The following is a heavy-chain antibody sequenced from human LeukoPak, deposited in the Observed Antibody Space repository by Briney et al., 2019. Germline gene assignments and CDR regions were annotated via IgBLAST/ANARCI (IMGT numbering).Heavy chain of an antibody. V-gene: IGHV3-7*01. CDR3: ARDRVTMVRGVIVGYYYYYMDI. CDR2: INRDGSEK. CDR1: GFIFSSYW. J-gene: IGHJ6*03. Sequence: GGPLRLSCAASGFIFSSYWMSWIRQAPGKGLEFVSNINRDGSEKYYVDSVKGRFTISRDNAKNSLYLQMNNLRAEDTAVYHCARDRVTMVRGVIVGYYYYYMDIWGKGTTVTVSS. D-gene: IGHD3-10*01.